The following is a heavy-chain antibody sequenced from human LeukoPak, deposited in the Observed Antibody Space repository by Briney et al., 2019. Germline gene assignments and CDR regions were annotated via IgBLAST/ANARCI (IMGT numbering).Heavy chain of an antibody. V-gene: IGHV3-33*06. CDR3: AKDFRPAGTGIFDM. CDR1: GFTFSNFA. CDR2: IYYDGHNK. Sequence: GRSLRLSCAASGFTFSNFAMHWVRQAPGKGLEWVAVIYYDGHNKAYGDSVKGRFAISRDNSINTLYLQMNNLRVDDTAVYSCAKDFRPAGTGIFDMWSQGTLVIVSS. J-gene: IGHJ3*02. D-gene: IGHD1-1*01.